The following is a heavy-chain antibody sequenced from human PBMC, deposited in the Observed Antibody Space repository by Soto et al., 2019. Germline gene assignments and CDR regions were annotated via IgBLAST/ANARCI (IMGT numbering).Heavy chain of an antibody. V-gene: IGHV3-23*01. D-gene: IGHD2-2*01. CDR2: IIGSGGST. CDR3: AKAGLPAAMGRGWFDP. CDR1: GXTLSSSS. J-gene: IGHJ5*02. Sequence: GSLTLSCPAPGXTLSSSSMSWVRQAPGKGLEWVSAIIGSGGSTYYAESVKCRFTISKENSKNTLYLQMNSLRAEDTAVYSCAKAGLPAAMGRGWFDPWGQGTLGTVSS.